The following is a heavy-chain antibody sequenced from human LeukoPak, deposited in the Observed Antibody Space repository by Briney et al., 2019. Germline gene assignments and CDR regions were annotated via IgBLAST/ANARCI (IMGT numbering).Heavy chain of an antibody. D-gene: IGHD5-12*01. V-gene: IGHV3-49*03. Sequence: GGSLRLSCTTSGFTFADYAMSWFRQAPGKGLGWVGFIRSKSNGGTTHYAASVEGRFTISRDDSNSIAYLQMNSLKTEDTAVYYCVRDYRYAGHESVYWGQGTLVTVSS. J-gene: IGHJ4*02. CDR1: GFTFADYA. CDR2: IRSKSNGGTT. CDR3: VRDYRYAGHESVY.